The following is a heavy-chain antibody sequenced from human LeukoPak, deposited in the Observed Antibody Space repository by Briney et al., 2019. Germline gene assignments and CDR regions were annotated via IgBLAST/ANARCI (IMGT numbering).Heavy chain of an antibody. CDR2: INPNSGGT. CDR1: GYTFTGYY. J-gene: IGHJ6*04. CDR3: ARAYGSGSYYDGADDYYYGMDV. V-gene: IGHV1-2*04. D-gene: IGHD3-10*01. Sequence: ASVKVSCKASGYTFTGYYMHWVRQAPGQGREWMGWINPNSGGTNYAQKFQGWVTMTRDTSLSTAYMELSRLRSDDTAVYYCARAYGSGSYYDGADDYYYGMDVWGKGTTVTVSS.